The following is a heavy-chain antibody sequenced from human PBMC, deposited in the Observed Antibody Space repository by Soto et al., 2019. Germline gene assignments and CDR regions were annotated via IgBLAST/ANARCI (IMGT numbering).Heavy chain of an antibody. V-gene: IGHV1-18*01. CDR2: ISGYDGNT. CDR1: GYTFTRYG. CDR3: ARGGGGGDLQYFDY. Sequence: ASVKVSCKASGYTFTRYGISWVRQAPGQGLEWMGWISGYDGNTYYAQYLQGRVTVTTDTSTNTAYMELRSLRSDDTAVYYCARGGGGGDLQYFDYWGQGTLVTVSS. J-gene: IGHJ4*02. D-gene: IGHD3-16*01.